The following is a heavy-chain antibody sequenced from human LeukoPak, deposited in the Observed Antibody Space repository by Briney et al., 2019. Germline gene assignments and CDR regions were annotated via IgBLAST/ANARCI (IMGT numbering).Heavy chain of an antibody. CDR1: GFTFEDYD. J-gene: IGHJ4*02. CDR3: AKDISPYGEAFDY. CDR2: ISWNSGSI. D-gene: IGHD4-17*01. V-gene: IGHV3-9*03. Sequence: RAGGSLRLSCAASGFTFEDYDMSWVRQVPGKGPEWVSGISWNSGSIGYADSVKGRFTISRDNAKNSLYLQMNSLRAEDMALYYCAKDISPYGEAFDYWGQGTLVTVSS.